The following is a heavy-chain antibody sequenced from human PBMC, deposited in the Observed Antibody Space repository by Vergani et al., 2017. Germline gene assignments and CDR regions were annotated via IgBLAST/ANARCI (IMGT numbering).Heavy chain of an antibody. J-gene: IGHJ4*02. CDR3: ARDKRGYCSSTSGYAPFGY. D-gene: IGHD2-2*01. V-gene: IGHV4-61*02. Sequence: QVQLQESGPGLVKPSQTLSLTCTVSCGPISSGCYYWSWIRQPAGKGLEWIGRIYTSGRTNYNPSLKSRVTMSVDTSKNQFSLKLSSVTAADTAVYYCARDKRGYCSSTSGYAPFGYWGQGTLVTVSS. CDR1: CGPISSGCYY. CDR2: IYTSGRT.